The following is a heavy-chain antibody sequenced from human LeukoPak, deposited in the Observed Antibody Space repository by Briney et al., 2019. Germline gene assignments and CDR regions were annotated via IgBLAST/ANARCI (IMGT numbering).Heavy chain of an antibody. CDR2: IIPIFGTA. CDR1: GGTFSSYA. Sequence: GASVKVSCKASGGTFSSYAISWVRQAPGQGLEWMGRIIPIFGTANYAQKFQGRVTITADKSTSTAYMELGSLRSEDTAVYYCARDDGYNGDYWGQGTLVTVSS. V-gene: IGHV1-69*06. D-gene: IGHD5-24*01. J-gene: IGHJ4*02. CDR3: ARDDGYNGDY.